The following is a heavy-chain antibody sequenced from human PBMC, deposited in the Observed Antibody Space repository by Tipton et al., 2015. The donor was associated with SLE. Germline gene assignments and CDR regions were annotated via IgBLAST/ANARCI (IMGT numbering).Heavy chain of an antibody. Sequence: LRLSCTVSDDSISPYYWSWIRQPPGKGLEWIGYVYYSGNTSYNPSLKRRVSISVDTSKSQFSLKLSSVTAADTAVYYCARTTIAYYYMDVWGKGATVTVSS. J-gene: IGHJ6*03. D-gene: IGHD4/OR15-4a*01. V-gene: IGHV4-59*01. CDR1: DDSISPYY. CDR2: VYYSGNT. CDR3: ARTTIAYYYMDV.